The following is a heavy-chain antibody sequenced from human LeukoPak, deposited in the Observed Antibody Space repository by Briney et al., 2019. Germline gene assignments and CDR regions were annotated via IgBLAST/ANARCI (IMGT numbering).Heavy chain of an antibody. CDR1: GFTFSSYS. CDR2: ISSSSRTI. V-gene: IGHV3-48*04. J-gene: IGHJ4*02. CDR3: ARGKEPVAGSLSHFDY. D-gene: IGHD6-19*01. Sequence: PGGSLRLSCAASGFTFSSYSMNWVRQAPGKGLEWVSYISSSSRTIYYADSVKGRFTISRDNAKNSRYLQMNSLRAEDTAVYYCARGKEPVAGSLSHFDYWGQGTLVTVSS.